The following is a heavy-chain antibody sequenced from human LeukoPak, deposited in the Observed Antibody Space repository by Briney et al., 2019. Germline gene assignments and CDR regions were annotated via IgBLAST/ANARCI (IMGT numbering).Heavy chain of an antibody. CDR3: ARAWNDLAFDI. V-gene: IGHV1-2*02. J-gene: IGHJ3*02. Sequence: ASVKVSCKASGYTLTDYFMHWVRQAPGQGLEWMGWISPNSGVTNYAQKFQGRVTLTRDTSISTAYMELSSLEYDDTAVYYCARAWNDLAFDIWGQGTMVTVSS. CDR2: ISPNSGVT. D-gene: IGHD1-1*01. CDR1: GYTLTDYF.